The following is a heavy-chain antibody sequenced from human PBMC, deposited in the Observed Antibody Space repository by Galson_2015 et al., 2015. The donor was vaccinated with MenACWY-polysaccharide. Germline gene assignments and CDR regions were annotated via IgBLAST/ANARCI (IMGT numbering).Heavy chain of an antibody. D-gene: IGHD3-10*02. V-gene: IGHV3-33*01. Sequence: SLRLSCAASTVTFRGSGIHWVRQAPGKGLEWVAVIQYDAVYKQYLDSVKGRFSVSRGNSKSTLYLEMNNLRAEDTALYYCAREGSRIVFHAFDTWGQGTMVIVSS. CDR1: TVTFRGSG. CDR2: IQYDAVYK. CDR3: AREGSRIVFHAFDT. J-gene: IGHJ3*02.